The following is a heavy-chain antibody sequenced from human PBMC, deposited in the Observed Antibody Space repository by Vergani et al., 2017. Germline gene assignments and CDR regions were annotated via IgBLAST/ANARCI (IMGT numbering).Heavy chain of an antibody. D-gene: IGHD3-3*01. CDR1: GGTFSSYT. Sequence: QVQLVQSGAEVKKPGSSVKVSCKASGGTFSSYTISWVRQAPGQGLEWMGRIIPILGIANYAQKFQGRVTITADKSTSTAYMELSSLRSEDTAVYYCAGDGDYDFWSGYSDAFDIWGQGTMVTVSS. CDR2: IIPILGIA. V-gene: IGHV1-69*08. J-gene: IGHJ3*02. CDR3: AGDGDYDFWSGYSDAFDI.